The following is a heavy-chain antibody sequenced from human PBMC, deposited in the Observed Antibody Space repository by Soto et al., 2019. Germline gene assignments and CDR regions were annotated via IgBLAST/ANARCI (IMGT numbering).Heavy chain of an antibody. CDR3: ARDRGGALDS. V-gene: IGHV3-23*01. D-gene: IGHD2-15*01. CDR1: GFTFNTFA. CDR2: LSGSGSLS. J-gene: IGHJ4*02. Sequence: GGSLRLSCVVSGFTFNTFAMTWVRQAPGKGLAWVSALSGSGSLSYYADSVKGRFTISRDNSKNTLYLQMNNLRVDETAVYFCARDRGGALDSWGQGTLVTVSS.